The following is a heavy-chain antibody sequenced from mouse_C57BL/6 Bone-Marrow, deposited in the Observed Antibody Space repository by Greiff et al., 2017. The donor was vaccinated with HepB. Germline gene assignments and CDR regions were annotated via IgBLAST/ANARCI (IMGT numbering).Heavy chain of an antibody. CDR2: IHPNSGST. J-gene: IGHJ2*01. D-gene: IGHD1-1*01. Sequence: QVQLQQPGAELVKPGASVKLSCKASGYTFTSYWMHWVKQRPGQGLEWIGMIHPNSGSTNYNEKFKSKATLTVDKSSSTAYMQLSSLTSEDSAVYYGARWPYYLYYFDYWGQGTPLTVSS. CDR1: GYTFTSYW. CDR3: ARWPYYLYYFDY. V-gene: IGHV1-64*01.